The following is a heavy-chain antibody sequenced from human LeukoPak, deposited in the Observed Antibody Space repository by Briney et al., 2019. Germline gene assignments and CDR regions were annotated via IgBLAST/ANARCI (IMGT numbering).Heavy chain of an antibody. CDR3: AKKGYYDGSGYYMYYFDH. CDR1: GFTFSIYA. CDR2: ISGSGGTA. D-gene: IGHD3-22*01. V-gene: IGHV3-23*01. Sequence: GGSLRLSCAASGFTFSIYAMSWVRQAPGKGLEWVSAISGSGGTAYYADSVKGRFTISRDNSKNTLYLQMNSLRAEDSAVYYCAKKGYYDGSGYYMYYFDHWGQGTLVTVSS. J-gene: IGHJ4*02.